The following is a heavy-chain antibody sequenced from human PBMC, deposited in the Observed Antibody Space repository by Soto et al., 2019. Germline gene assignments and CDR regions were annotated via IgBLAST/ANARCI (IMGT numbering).Heavy chain of an antibody. D-gene: IGHD3-3*01. CDR1: GFTFGDYA. CDR3: TRAALYDFWSGYYLDYFDY. Sequence: EVQLVESGGGLVKPGRSLRLSCTASGFTFGDYAMSWFRQAPGKGLEWVGFIRSKANGGTTEYAASVKGRFTISRDDSKSIAYLQMNSLKTEDTAVYYCTRAALYDFWSGYYLDYFDYLGQGTLVTVSS. V-gene: IGHV3-49*05. J-gene: IGHJ4*02. CDR2: IRSKANGGTT.